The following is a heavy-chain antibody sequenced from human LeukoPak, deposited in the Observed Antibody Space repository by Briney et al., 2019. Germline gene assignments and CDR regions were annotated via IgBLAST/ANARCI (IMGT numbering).Heavy chain of an antibody. Sequence: GGSLRLSCAASGFALSSHWMTWVRQVPGRGPEWVANVNRDGSETYYLDSVKGRFTISKDNAKNSLYLQMNSLRVEDTAVYYCARDKIVGPTKFDSWGQGTLVTVSS. CDR3: ARDKIVGPTKFDS. CDR1: GFALSSHW. V-gene: IGHV3-7*03. CDR2: VNRDGSET. D-gene: IGHD1-26*01. J-gene: IGHJ4*02.